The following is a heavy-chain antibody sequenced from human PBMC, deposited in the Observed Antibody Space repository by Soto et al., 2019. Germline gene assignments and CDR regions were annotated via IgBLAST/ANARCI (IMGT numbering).Heavy chain of an antibody. Sequence: SETLSLTCTVSGGSISSGGYYWSWIGQHPGKGLEWIGYIYYSGSTYYNPSLKSRVTISVDTSKNQFSLKLSSVTAADTAVYYCARDNSYGPKFDYWGQGTLVTV. V-gene: IGHV4-31*03. J-gene: IGHJ4*02. CDR3: ARDNSYGPKFDY. D-gene: IGHD5-18*01. CDR1: GGSISSGGYY. CDR2: IYYSGST.